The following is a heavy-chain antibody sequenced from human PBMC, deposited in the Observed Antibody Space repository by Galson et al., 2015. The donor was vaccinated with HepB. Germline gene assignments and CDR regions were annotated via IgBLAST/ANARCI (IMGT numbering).Heavy chain of an antibody. CDR2: ISSSSSTI. J-gene: IGHJ4*02. CDR3: ARDYTREELKRSGSHIDY. Sequence: SLRLSCAASGFTFSSYSMNWVRQAPGKGLEWVSYISSSSSTIYYADSVKGRFTISRDNAKNSLYLQMNSLRDEDTAVYYCARDYTREELKRSGSHIDYWGQGTLVTVSS. V-gene: IGHV3-48*02. CDR1: GFTFSSYS. D-gene: IGHD3-10*01.